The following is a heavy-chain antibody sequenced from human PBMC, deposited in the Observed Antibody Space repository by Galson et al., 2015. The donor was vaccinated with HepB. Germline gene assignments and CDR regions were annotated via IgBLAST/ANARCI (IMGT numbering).Heavy chain of an antibody. J-gene: IGHJ4*02. CDR3: AKASGPAAGYLDD. V-gene: IGHV3-23*01. CDR2: VSADGART. CDR1: KFILANYA. D-gene: IGHD6-13*01. Sequence: SLRLSCAASKFILANYAMTWVRQAPGKGLEWVSVVSADGARTHYADSVRGRFTISRDNSKNTLCLQMSSLRLEDTAVYFCAKASGPAAGYLDDWGQGTLVTVSS.